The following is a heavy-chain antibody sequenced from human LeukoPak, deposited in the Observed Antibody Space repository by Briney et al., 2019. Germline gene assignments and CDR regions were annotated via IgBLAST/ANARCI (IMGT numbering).Heavy chain of an antibody. CDR1: GGTFSSYA. CDR2: IIPIFGTA. V-gene: IGHV1-69*05. Sequence: SVKVSCKASGGTFSSYAISWVRQAPGQGLEWMGRIIPIFGTANYAQKFQGRVTITTDESTSTAYMELSSLRSEDTAVYYCARDRHGGNSEAFFDYRGQGTLVTVSS. CDR3: ARDRHGGNSEAFFDY. J-gene: IGHJ4*02. D-gene: IGHD4-23*01.